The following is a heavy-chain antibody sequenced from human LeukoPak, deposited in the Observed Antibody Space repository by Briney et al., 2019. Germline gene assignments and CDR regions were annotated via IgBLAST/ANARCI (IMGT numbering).Heavy chain of an antibody. J-gene: IGHJ4*02. CDR2: IKQDGSEK. CDR1: GFTFSSYW. CDR3: AREQYQLLYGRVY. V-gene: IGHV3-7*01. D-gene: IGHD2-2*02. Sequence: PGGSLRLSCAASGFTFSSYWMSWVRQAPGKGLEWVANIKQDGSEKYYVDSVKGRFTISRDNAKDSLYLQMNSLRAEGTAVYYCAREQYQLLYGRVYWGQGTLVTVSS.